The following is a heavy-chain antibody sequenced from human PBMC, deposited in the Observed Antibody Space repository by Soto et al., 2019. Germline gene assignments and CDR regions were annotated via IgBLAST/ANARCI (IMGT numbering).Heavy chain of an antibody. J-gene: IGHJ4*02. CDR2: ILFDGNKK. CDR3: AKDGLYWGFGELSNYFDY. Sequence: PGGSLRLSCSASGFIFSDYAMHWVRQAPGKGMEWVAVILFDGNKKYYADSVKGRFTISRDNSKNTLYLQMNSLRAEDTAVYYCAKDGLYWGFGELSNYFDYWGQGTLVTVSS. CDR1: GFIFSDYA. D-gene: IGHD3-10*01. V-gene: IGHV3-30*18.